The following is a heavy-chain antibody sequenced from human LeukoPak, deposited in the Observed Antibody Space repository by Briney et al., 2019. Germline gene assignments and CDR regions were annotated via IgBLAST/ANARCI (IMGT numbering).Heavy chain of an antibody. CDR2: INPNSGGT. CDR1: GYTFTGYY. J-gene: IGHJ5*02. D-gene: IGHD2-2*01. CDR3: ARDTSSTRINWFDP. V-gene: IGHV1-2*02. Sequence: ASVKVSCKASGYTFTGYYMHWVRQAPGQGFEWMGWINPNSGGTNYAQKFQGRVTMTRDTSISTAYMELSRLRSDDTAVYYCARDTSSTRINWFDPWGQGTLVTVSS.